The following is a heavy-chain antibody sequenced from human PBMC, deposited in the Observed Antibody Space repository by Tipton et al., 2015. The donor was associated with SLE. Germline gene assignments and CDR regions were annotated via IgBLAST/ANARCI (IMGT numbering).Heavy chain of an antibody. J-gene: IGHJ4*02. CDR1: GFTFSDYY. Sequence: SLRLSCAASGFTFSDYYMTWLRQAPGKGLEWVAYMSSTGRTIYYADSVKGRFTISRENAKNSLYLQMNSLSAGDTAVYYCATGNRGYYRPFDYWGQGTLVTVSS. CDR2: MSSTGRTI. D-gene: IGHD3-3*01. V-gene: IGHV3-11*01. CDR3: ATGNRGYYRPFDY.